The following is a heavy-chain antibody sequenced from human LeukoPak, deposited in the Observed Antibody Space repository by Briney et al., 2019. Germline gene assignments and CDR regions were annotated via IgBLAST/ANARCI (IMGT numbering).Heavy chain of an antibody. CDR2: IYTSGST. V-gene: IGHV4-61*02. CDR3: ARQIPGIAAAGIPD. Sequence: SQTLSLTCTVSGGSISSGSYYWSWLRQPAGKGLEWIGRIYTSGSTNYNPSLKSRVTISVDTSKNQFSLKLSSVTAADTAVYYCARQIPGIAAAGIPDWGQGTLVTVSS. D-gene: IGHD6-13*01. J-gene: IGHJ4*02. CDR1: GGSISSGSYY.